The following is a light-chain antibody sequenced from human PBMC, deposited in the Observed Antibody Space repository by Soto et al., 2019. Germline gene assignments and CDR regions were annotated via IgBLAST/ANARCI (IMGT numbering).Light chain of an antibody. CDR1: ESISSY. J-gene: IGKJ4*01. Sequence: DIQMTQSPSSLSASVGDRVTITCRASESISSYLNWFQQKPGKAPELLIYAAPSLHTGVPSRFSGSGSETDFTLTISTLQPGDFATYYCQQTYSTPLTFGGGTKVDIK. CDR3: QQTYSTPLT. CDR2: AAP. V-gene: IGKV1-39*01.